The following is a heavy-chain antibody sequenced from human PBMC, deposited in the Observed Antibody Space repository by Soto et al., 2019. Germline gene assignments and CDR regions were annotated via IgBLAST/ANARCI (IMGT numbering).Heavy chain of an antibody. Sequence: GGSLRLSCAASGFSLSDFWMHWIRQAPGKGLVWVARISDDAITRSYADFVEGRFTISRDNAKNMVYLQLNSLTTDDTAFYYCAREAPISAVNYIDHWGQGALVTVSS. CDR1: GFSLSDFW. J-gene: IGHJ4*02. V-gene: IGHV3-74*01. CDR3: AREAPISAVNYIDH. CDR2: ISDDAITR. D-gene: IGHD5-12*01.